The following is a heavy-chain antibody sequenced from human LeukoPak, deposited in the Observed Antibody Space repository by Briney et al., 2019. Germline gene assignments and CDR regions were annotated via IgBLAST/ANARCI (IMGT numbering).Heavy chain of an antibody. V-gene: IGHV3-30*18. J-gene: IGHJ3*02. CDR3: AKDKGKYGSGSYPDAFDI. Sequence: GGSLRLSCAASGFTFSSYGMHWVRQAPGKGLEWVAVISYDGSNKYYADSVKGRFTISRDNSKNTLYLQMNSLRTEDTALYYCAKDKGKYGSGSYPDAFDIWGQGTMVTVSS. D-gene: IGHD3-10*01. CDR2: ISYDGSNK. CDR1: GFTFSSYG.